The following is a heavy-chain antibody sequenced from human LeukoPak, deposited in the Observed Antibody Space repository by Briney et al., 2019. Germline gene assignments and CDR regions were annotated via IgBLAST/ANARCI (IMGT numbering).Heavy chain of an antibody. CDR3: XXXXXXXXNSGYSYGTEPDY. Sequence: GGSLRLSCAASGFTFSNYWMHWVRQAPGKGLVWVSRINSDGINTSYADSVKGRFTISRDNSKNSLYLQMNSLRAEDTALYYXXXXXXXXXNSGYSYGTEPDYWGQGTLVTVSS. J-gene: IGHJ4*02. V-gene: IGHV3-74*01. CDR2: INSDGINT. CDR1: GFTFSNYW. D-gene: IGHD5-18*01.